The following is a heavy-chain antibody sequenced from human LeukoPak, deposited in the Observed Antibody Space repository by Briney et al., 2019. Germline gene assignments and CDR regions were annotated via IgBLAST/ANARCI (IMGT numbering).Heavy chain of an antibody. CDR3: VKSRGFRSHDAFDM. J-gene: IGHJ3*02. CDR2: ISTNGSNT. Sequence: PVGSLRLSCAACGFTFSVDAMHSVRAAPRTGRAYGSAISTNGSNTYYADSVKGRFTISRDNSKNTLYLQMSSLRGEDTAVYYCVKSRGFRSHDAFDMWGQGTMVTVSS. CDR1: GFTFSVDA. V-gene: IGHV3-64D*09. D-gene: IGHD5-18*01.